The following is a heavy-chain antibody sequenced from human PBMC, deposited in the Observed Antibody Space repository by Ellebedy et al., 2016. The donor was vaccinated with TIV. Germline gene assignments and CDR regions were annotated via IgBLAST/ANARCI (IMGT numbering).Heavy chain of an antibody. CDR2: ISYDGSNK. D-gene: IGHD6-19*01. CDR1: GFTFSDYA. Sequence: PGGSLRLSCAASGFTFSDYAMHWVRQAPGKGLEWVAGISYDGSNKYYAEPVKGRFTISRDNSKNTLFLQMNSLRAEDTAVFYCARDFGGTGWLAFDIWGQGTRVTVSS. CDR3: ARDFGGTGWLAFDI. J-gene: IGHJ3*02. V-gene: IGHV3-30*04.